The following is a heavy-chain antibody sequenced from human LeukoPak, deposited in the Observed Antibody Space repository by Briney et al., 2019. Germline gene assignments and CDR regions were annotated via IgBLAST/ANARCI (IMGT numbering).Heavy chain of an antibody. D-gene: IGHD4-11*01. CDR2: IKQDASEK. CDR3: AREVRAFDY. Sequence: GGSLRLSCAASGFSFSMFSMSWVRQAPGKGLEWVAFIKQDASEKDYVDSLKGRVTISRDNAKNSVFLQMNSLRVDDTAVYYCAREVRAFDYWGQGTLVTVSS. J-gene: IGHJ4*02. CDR1: GFSFSMFS. V-gene: IGHV3-7*01.